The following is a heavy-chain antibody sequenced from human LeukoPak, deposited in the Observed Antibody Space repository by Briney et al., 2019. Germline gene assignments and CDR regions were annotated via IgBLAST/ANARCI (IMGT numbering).Heavy chain of an antibody. V-gene: IGHV4-39*01. D-gene: IGHD3-10*01. CDR3: ARLGELSDY. CDR1: GGSIRSSSHY. CDR2: IYYSGST. J-gene: IGHJ4*02. Sequence: PSETLSLTCTVSGGSIRSSSHYWGWIRQPPGKGLEWIGSIYYSGSTYYNPSLKSRVTISVDTSKNQFSLKLSSATAADTAVYYCARLGELSDYWGQGTLVTVSS.